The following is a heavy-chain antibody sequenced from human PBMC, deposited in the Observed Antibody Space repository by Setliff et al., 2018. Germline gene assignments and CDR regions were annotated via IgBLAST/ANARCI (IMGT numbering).Heavy chain of an antibody. Sequence: GASVKVSCKASGYTFTSYYMHWVRQAPGQGLEWMGIINPSGGSTSYAQKFQGRVTITTDESTSTAYMELSRLRSDDTAVYYCARGGYSGSYDFDYWGQGTLVTVSS. CDR2: INPSGGST. J-gene: IGHJ4*02. V-gene: IGHV1-46*01. D-gene: IGHD1-26*01. CDR3: ARGGYSGSYDFDY. CDR1: GYTFTSYY.